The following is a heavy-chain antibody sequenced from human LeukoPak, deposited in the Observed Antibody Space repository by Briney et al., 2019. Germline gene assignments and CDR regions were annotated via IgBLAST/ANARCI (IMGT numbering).Heavy chain of an antibody. D-gene: IGHD2-15*01. Sequence: ASVKVSCKTSGYTFTTYAMHWVRQAPGQRLEWMGWLNTVTGNTKYSQRFQGRVTITRDASASTAYMDLSSLRSEDTAVYYCARDNCFGGTCQDDAFDIWGQGTLVTVSS. V-gene: IGHV1-3*04. CDR3: ARDNCFGGTCQDDAFDI. J-gene: IGHJ3*02. CDR2: LNTVTGNT. CDR1: GYTFTTYA.